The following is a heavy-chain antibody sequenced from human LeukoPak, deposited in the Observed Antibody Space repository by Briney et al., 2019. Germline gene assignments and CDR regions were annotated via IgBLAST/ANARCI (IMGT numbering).Heavy chain of an antibody. Sequence: GGSLRLSCAASGFTFSSYSMNWVRQAPGKGLEWVSYISSSGTTIYYTDSVKGRFTLSRDNAKNSVYLQMNSLRAEDTAVYYCARDRQQQLVGTAFDIWGQGTIVTVSS. V-gene: IGHV3-48*04. J-gene: IGHJ3*02. D-gene: IGHD6-13*01. CDR1: GFTFSSYS. CDR2: ISSSGTTI. CDR3: ARDRQQQLVGTAFDI.